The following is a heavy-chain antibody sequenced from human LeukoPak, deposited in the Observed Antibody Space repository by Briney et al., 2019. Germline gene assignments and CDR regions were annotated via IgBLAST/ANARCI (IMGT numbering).Heavy chain of an antibody. CDR3: ARGWFGQNNWFDP. Sequence: SETLSLTRAVYGGSFSGYYWSWIRQPPGKGLEWIGEINHSGSTNYNPSLKSRVTISVDTSKNQFSLKLSSVTAADTAVYYCARGWFGQNNWFDPWGQGTLVTVSS. V-gene: IGHV4-34*01. D-gene: IGHD3-10*01. J-gene: IGHJ5*02. CDR1: GGSFSGYY. CDR2: INHSGST.